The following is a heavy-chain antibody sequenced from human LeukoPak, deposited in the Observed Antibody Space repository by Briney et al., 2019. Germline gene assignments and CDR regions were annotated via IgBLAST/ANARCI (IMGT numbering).Heavy chain of an antibody. Sequence: GSLRLSCAASGFTFSSYSMNWVRQAPGKGLEWVSYVSSSSSTIYYADSVKGRFTISRDNAKNSLYLQMNSLRAEDTAVYYCARDNYDSSGYYFDWGQGTLVTVSS. CDR1: GFTFSSYS. D-gene: IGHD3-22*01. CDR3: ARDNYDSSGYYFD. J-gene: IGHJ4*02. V-gene: IGHV3-48*04. CDR2: VSSSSSTI.